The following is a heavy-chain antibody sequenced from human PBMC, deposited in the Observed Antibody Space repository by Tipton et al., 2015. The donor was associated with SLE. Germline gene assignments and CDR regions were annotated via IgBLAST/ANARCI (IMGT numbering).Heavy chain of an antibody. V-gene: IGHV4-34*01. J-gene: IGHJ4*02. D-gene: IGHD6-19*01. Sequence: TLSLTCAVYGGSFSGYYWSWIRQPPGKGLEWIGEINHSGSTNYNPSLKSRVTISVDTSKNQFSLKLSSVTAADTAVDYCARGPLAVAGTEFDYWGQGTLVTVSS. CDR2: INHSGST. CDR3: ARGPLAVAGTEFDY. CDR1: GGSFSGYY.